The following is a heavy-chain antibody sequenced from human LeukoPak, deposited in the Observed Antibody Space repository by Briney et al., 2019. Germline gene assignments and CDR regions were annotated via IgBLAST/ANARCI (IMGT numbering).Heavy chain of an antibody. D-gene: IGHD2-15*01. V-gene: IGHV3-23*01. CDR3: AKDKDKYCSGGSCYSRKYFQH. CDR2: ISGSGGST. CDR1: GFTFNNYA. J-gene: IGHJ1*01. Sequence: GGSLRLSCEASGFTFNNYAMGWVRQAPGKGLEWVSTISGSGGSTYYADSVKGRFTISRDNSKNTLYLQMNSLRAEDTAVYYCAKDKDKYCSGGSCYSRKYFQHWGQGTLVTVSS.